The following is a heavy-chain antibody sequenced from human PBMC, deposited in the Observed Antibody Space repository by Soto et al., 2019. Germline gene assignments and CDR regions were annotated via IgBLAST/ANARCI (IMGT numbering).Heavy chain of an antibody. CDR1: GFTFSSYG. V-gene: IGHV3-33*01. CDR2: IWYDGSNK. J-gene: IGHJ3*02. Sequence: LRLSCAASGFTFSSYGMHWVRQAPGKGLEWVAVIWYDGSNKYYADSVKGRFTISRDNSKNTLYLQMNSLRAEDTAVYYCARDKEEAHYAFDIGGKGTMVTVSS. CDR3: ARDKEEAHYAFDI.